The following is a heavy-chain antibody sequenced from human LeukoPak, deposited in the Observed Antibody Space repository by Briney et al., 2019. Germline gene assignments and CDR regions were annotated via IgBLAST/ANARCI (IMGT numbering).Heavy chain of an antibody. J-gene: IGHJ5*02. CDR1: GGSISSGDYY. CDR2: IYYSGST. Sequence: SETLSLTCTVSGGSISSGDYYWSWIRQPPGKGLEWIGYIYYSGSTCYNPSLKSRVTISVDTSKNQFSLKLSSVTAADTAVYYCARGFLSPRDQDLDPWSQGTLVTVSS. V-gene: IGHV4-30-4*01. D-gene: IGHD2/OR15-2a*01. CDR3: ARGFLSPRDQDLDP.